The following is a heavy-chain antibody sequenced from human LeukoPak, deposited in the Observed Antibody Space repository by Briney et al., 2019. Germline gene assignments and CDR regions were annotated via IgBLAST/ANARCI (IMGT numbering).Heavy chain of an antibody. J-gene: IGHJ4*02. CDR2: INPSGGST. Sequence: ASVKVSCKASGYTFTSYYMRWVRQAPGQGLEWMGIINPSGGSTSYAQKFQGRVTMTRDTSTSTVYMELSSLRSEDTAVYYCARDLRGVRVYAYWGQGTLVTVSS. D-gene: IGHD2/OR15-2a*01. CDR3: ARDLRGVRVYAY. V-gene: IGHV1-46*01. CDR1: GYTFTSYY.